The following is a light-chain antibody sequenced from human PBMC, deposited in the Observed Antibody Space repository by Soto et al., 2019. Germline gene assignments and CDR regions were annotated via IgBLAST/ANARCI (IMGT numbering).Light chain of an antibody. J-gene: IGLJ7*01. V-gene: IGLV2-11*01. CDR1: SSDVGDYHY. CDR3: CSYAGSYTWV. CDR2: DVT. Sequence: QSVLTQPRSVSGSPGQSVTISCTGTSSDVGDYHYVSWYQHHPGKAPKLMIYDVTKRPSGVPNRLSGSKSGNTASLTISGLQAEDEADYYCCSYAGSYTWVFGGGTQLTVL.